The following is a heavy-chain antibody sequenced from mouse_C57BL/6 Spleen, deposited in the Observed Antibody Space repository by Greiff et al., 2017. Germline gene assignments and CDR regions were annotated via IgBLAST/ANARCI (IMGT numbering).Heavy chain of an antibody. CDR2: ISDGGSYT. CDR1: GFTFSSYA. Sequence: EVMLVESGGGLVKPGGSLKLSCAASGFTFSSYAMSWVRQTPEKRLEWVATISDGGSYTYYPDNVKGRFTISRDNAKNNLYLQMSHLKSEDTAMYYCARDNSKTFFDYWGQGTTRTVSS. V-gene: IGHV5-4*01. CDR3: ARDNSKTFFDY. J-gene: IGHJ2*01.